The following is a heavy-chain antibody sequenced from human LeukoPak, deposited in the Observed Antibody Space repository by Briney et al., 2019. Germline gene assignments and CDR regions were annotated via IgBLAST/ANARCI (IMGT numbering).Heavy chain of an antibody. CDR1: GGSFSGYY. D-gene: IGHD5-12*01. CDR3: ARVGIVATIDAFDI. CDR2: INHSGST. J-gene: IGHJ3*02. Sequence: SETLSLTCAVYGGSFSGYYWSWIRQPPGKGLEWIGEINHSGSTNYNPSLKSRVTISVDTSKNQFSLKLSSVTAADTAVYYCARVGIVATIDAFDIWGQGTMVTVPS. V-gene: IGHV4-34*01.